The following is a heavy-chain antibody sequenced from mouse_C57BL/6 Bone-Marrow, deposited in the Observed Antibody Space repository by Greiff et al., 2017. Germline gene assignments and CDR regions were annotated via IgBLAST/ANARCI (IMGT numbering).Heavy chain of an antibody. CDR1: GYTFTDSY. CDR2: IFPGSGST. J-gene: IGHJ2*01. V-gene: IGHV1-75*01. Sequence: VQLQQSGPELVKPGASVKISCKASGYTFTDSYINWVKQRPGQGLEWIGWIFPGSGSTNYNEKFKGKATLTVDKTSSTVYMLLCSRTSEDSAVYFCARGVYYFDYWGQGTTLTVSS. CDR3: ARGVYYFDY.